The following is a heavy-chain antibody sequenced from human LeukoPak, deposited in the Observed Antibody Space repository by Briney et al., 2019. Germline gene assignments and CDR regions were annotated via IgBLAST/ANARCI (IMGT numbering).Heavy chain of an antibody. D-gene: IGHD6-6*01. CDR2: IIPIFGTA. CDR3: ARYSSSSGLGY. J-gene: IGHJ4*02. CDR1: GGTFSSYA. V-gene: IGHV1-69*05. Sequence: GASVKVSCKASGGTFSSYAISWVRQAPGQGLEWMGRIIPIFGTANYAQKFQGRVTITTDESTSTAYMGLSRLRSEDTAVYYCARYSSSSGLGYWGQGTLVTVSS.